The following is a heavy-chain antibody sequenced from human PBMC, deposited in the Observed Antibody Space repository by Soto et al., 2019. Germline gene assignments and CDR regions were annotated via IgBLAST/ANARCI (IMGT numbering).Heavy chain of an antibody. J-gene: IGHJ5*02. CDR3: ARIGYYYDSSGYYYVDWFDP. CDR1: GYTFTSYG. D-gene: IGHD3-22*01. CDR2: ISAYNGNT. Sequence: GASVKVSCKASGYTFTSYGISWVRQAPGQGLEWMGWISAYNGNTNYAQKLQGRVTMTTDTSTGTAYMELRSLRSDDTAVYYCARIGYYYDSSGYYYVDWFDPWGQGTLVTVSS. V-gene: IGHV1-18*04.